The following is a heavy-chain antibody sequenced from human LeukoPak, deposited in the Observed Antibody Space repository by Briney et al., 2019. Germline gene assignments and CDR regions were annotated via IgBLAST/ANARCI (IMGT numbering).Heavy chain of an antibody. D-gene: IGHD3-22*01. CDR3: ARYNYDSSGYYCRFDY. CDR1: GGSVSSGSYY. V-gene: IGHV4-39*07. Sequence: SETLSLTCTVSGGSVSSGSYYWSWIRQPPGKGLEWIGEINHSGSTNYNPSLKSRVTISVDTSKNQFSLKLSSVTAADTAVYYCARYNYDSSGYYCRFDYWGQGTLVTVSS. J-gene: IGHJ4*02. CDR2: INHSGST.